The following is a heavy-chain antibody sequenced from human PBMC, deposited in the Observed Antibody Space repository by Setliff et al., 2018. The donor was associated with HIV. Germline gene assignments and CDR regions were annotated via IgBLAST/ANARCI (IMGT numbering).Heavy chain of an antibody. Sequence: GGSLRLSCATSGFTFDSYSIIWVRQAPGKGLEWVSYISGLGGGTIYYADSVRGRFTISRDDAEKSVYLQMNSLRVEDTAIYYCAKAPGWLFLSHYWGQGTLVTVSS. V-gene: IGHV3-48*01. J-gene: IGHJ4*02. CDR2: ISGLGGGTI. D-gene: IGHD3-22*01. CDR1: GFTFDSYS. CDR3: AKAPGWLFLSHY.